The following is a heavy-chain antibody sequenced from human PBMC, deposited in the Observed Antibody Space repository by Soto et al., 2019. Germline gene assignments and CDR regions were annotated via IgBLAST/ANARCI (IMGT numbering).Heavy chain of an antibody. CDR3: ARGLGYCSGGSCSNYYYYGMDV. J-gene: IGHJ6*02. Sequence: SETLSLTCAVYGGSFSGYYWSWIRQPPGKGLEWIGEINHSGSTNYNPSLKSRVTISVDTSKNQFSLKLSSVTAADTAVYYCARGLGYCSGGSCSNYYYYGMDVWGQGTTVTVSS. V-gene: IGHV4-34*01. CDR2: INHSGST. CDR1: GGSFSGYY. D-gene: IGHD2-15*01.